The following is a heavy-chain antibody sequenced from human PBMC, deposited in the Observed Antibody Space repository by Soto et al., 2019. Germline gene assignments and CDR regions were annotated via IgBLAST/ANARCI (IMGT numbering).Heavy chain of an antibody. D-gene: IGHD2-15*01. J-gene: IGHJ4*02. CDR2: ISHLEPP. V-gene: IGHV4-30-2*06. CDR1: GVTMSDGGYS. Sequence: PSETLSLTCSVSGVTMSDGGYSWSWIRQSPGKGLEWLGYISHLEPPYYNPSFKSRLSLSIDRTRNQFSLSLSSMIAADKAVYYCSRGGGYDSFDFWGQGIQVTVSS. CDR3: SRGGGYDSFDF.